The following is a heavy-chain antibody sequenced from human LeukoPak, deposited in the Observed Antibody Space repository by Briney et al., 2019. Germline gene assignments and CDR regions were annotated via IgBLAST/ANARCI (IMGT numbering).Heavy chain of an antibody. CDR3: AKGGYCSGGSCSPIDY. V-gene: IGHV3-33*06. J-gene: IGHJ4*02. Sequence: PGGSLRLSCAASGFTFSSYGMHWVRQAPGKGLEWVAVIWYDGSNKYYADSVKGRFTISRDNSKNTLYLQMNSLRAEDTAVYYCAKGGYCSGGSCSPIDYWGQGTLVTVSS. CDR2: IWYDGSNK. D-gene: IGHD2-15*01. CDR1: GFTFSSYG.